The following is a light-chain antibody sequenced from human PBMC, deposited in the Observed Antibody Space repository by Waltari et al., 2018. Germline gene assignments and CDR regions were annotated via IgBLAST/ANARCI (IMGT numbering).Light chain of an antibody. CDR3: QTGGHGTWV. J-gene: IGLJ3*02. Sequence: QLVLTQSPSASASLGASVKLTCTLSSGHSSNVLAWLQQQPEKGPRYLMKVNSDGSHRKGDGMPDRFSGSSSGAERYLTISSLQSEDEADYYCQTGGHGTWVFGGGTKLTVL. V-gene: IGLV4-69*01. CDR1: SGHSSNV. CDR2: VNSDGSH.